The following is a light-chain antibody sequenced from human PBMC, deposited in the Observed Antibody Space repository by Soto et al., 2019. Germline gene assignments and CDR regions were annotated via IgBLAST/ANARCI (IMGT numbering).Light chain of an antibody. CDR2: SAS. CDR1: QSISRY. Sequence: DIPMTQSPSSLYASVGDRVTVTCRAGQSISRYLNWYQQRPGKAPNLLIYSASSLQTGVPSRFSGSGSGTDFTLTNTNLQPEDFATYCCQQSYNGPFTCGPVTKVDL. CDR3: QQSYNGPFT. V-gene: IGKV1-39*01. J-gene: IGKJ3*01.